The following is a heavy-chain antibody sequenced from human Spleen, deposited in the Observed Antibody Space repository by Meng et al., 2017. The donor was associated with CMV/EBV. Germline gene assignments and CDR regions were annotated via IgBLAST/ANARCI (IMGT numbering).Heavy chain of an antibody. J-gene: IGHJ6*02. CDR1: GFTFSSYV. Sequence: GESLKISCAASGFTFSSYVMHWVRQAPGKGLEWVAVISYDGSNKYYADSVKGRFTISRDNSKNTLYLQMNSLRAEDTAVYYCARASGYCSSTSCPGYYYGMDVWGQGTTVTVSS. CDR2: ISYDGSNK. D-gene: IGHD2-2*01. V-gene: IGHV3-30*19. CDR3: ARASGYCSSTSCPGYYYGMDV.